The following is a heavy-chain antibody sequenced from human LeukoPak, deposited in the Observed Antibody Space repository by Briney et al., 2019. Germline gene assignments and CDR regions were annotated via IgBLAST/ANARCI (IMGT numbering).Heavy chain of an antibody. CDR1: GFTFSTYS. D-gene: IGHD4-17*01. Sequence: KTGGSLRLSCAASGFTFSTYSMIWVRQAPGKGLEWVSSISSSSTYIYYADSVKGRFTISRDNAKNSLYLQMNSLRAEDTAVYYCGTWTTVASYFDYWGQGTLVTVSS. CDR2: ISSSSTYI. CDR3: GTWTTVASYFDY. J-gene: IGHJ4*02. V-gene: IGHV3-21*06.